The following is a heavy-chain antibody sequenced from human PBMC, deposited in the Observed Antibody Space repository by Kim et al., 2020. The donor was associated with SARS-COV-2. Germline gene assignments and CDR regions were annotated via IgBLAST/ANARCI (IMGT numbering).Heavy chain of an antibody. CDR3: ARFKFPQKYYYGMDV. CDR1: GFTFSDYY. J-gene: IGHJ6*02. CDR2: ISSSGSTI. Sequence: GGSLRLSCAASGFTFSDYYMSWIRQAPGKGLEWVSYISSSGSTIYYADSVKGRFTISRDNAKNSLYLQMNSLRAEDTAVYYCARFKFPQKYYYGMDVWGQGTTVTVSS. V-gene: IGHV3-11*01.